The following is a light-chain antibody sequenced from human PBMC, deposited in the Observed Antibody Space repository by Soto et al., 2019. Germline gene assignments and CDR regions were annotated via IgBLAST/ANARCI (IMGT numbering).Light chain of an antibody. J-gene: IGLJ2*01. V-gene: IGLV2-14*01. CDR2: EVI. CDR1: SSDVGGHNY. Sequence: QSALTQPASVSGSPGQSITISCTGTSSDVGGHNYVSWYQHHPGKAPKLIIYEVINRPSGVSNRFSGYKSGNTASLTISGLQAEDEADYYCTSYTSLKSVLFGGGTKLTVL. CDR3: TSYTSLKSVL.